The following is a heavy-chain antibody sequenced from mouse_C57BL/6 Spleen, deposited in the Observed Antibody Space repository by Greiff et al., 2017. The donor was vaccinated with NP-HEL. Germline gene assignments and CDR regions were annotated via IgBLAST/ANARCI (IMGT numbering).Heavy chain of an antibody. CDR2: INYDGSST. D-gene: IGHD1-1*01. CDR3: ARDRVYYFGFDV. Sequence: EVQLQESEGGLVQPGSSMKLSCTASGFTFSDYYMAWVRQVPEKGLEWVANINYDGSSTYYLDSLKSRFIISRDNAKNILYLQMSSLKSEDTATYYCARDRVYYFGFDVWGTGTTVTVSS. V-gene: IGHV5-16*01. J-gene: IGHJ1*03. CDR1: GFTFSDYY.